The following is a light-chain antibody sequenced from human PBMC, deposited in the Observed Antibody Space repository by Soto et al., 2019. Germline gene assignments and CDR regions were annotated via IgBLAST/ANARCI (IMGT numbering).Light chain of an antibody. V-gene: IGKV3-20*01. CDR1: RSIMSDF. J-gene: IGKJ1*01. CDR3: QQSGRP. CDR2: DAS. Sequence: FTQSHVPLTLSPGETASLSCGASRSIMSDFLAWYQQKGGQPPRLLIYDASRRATGIPARFSGSGSGTAFTLTISSVEPEDSAVYYGQQSGRPFGQGTKVDIK.